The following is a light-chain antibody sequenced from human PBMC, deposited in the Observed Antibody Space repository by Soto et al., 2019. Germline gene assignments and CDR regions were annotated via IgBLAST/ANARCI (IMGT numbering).Light chain of an antibody. CDR2: GAS. J-gene: IGKJ1*01. V-gene: IGKV3-20*01. CDR1: QSISSN. CDR3: QQYGSSGT. Sequence: VMTQSPATLSVSPGERCTLSCRASQSISSNLAWYQQKPGQAPRLLIYGASSRATGIPDRFSGSGSGTDFTLTISRLEPEDFAVYYCQQYGSSGTFGQGTRWIS.